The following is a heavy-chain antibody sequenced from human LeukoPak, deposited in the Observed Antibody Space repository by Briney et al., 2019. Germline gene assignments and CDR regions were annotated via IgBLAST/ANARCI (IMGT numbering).Heavy chain of an antibody. V-gene: IGHV5-51*01. Sequence: GESLKISCKGSGYSFTSYWIGWVRQMPGKGLEWMGIIYPGDSDTRYSPSFQGQVTISADKSISTAYLQWSSLKASDTAMHYCARLAPDYGGNSYFDYWGQGTLVTVSS. CDR2: IYPGDSDT. J-gene: IGHJ4*02. D-gene: IGHD4-23*01. CDR1: GYSFTSYW. CDR3: ARLAPDYGGNSYFDY.